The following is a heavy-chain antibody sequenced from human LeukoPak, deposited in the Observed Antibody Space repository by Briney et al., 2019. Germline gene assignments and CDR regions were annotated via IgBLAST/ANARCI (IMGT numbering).Heavy chain of an antibody. Sequence: GGSLRLSCAASGFTFSSYGMHWVRQAPGKGLEWVAVIWYDGSNKYYADSVKSRFTISRDNSKNTLYLQMNSLRAEDTAVYYCAKIAVAGRRDDAFDIWGQGTMVTVSS. CDR3: AKIAVAGRRDDAFDI. V-gene: IGHV3-33*06. CDR2: IWYDGSNK. D-gene: IGHD6-19*01. CDR1: GFTFSSYG. J-gene: IGHJ3*02.